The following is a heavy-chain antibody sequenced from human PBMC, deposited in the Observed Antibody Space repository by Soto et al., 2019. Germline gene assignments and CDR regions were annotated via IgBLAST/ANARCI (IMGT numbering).Heavy chain of an antibody. J-gene: IGHJ4*02. D-gene: IGHD3-10*01. CDR3: ARDGQTYGQGDY. V-gene: IGHV3-11*06. CDR2: ISSSISYT. CDR1: GFSLSDYS. Sequence: QVQLVESGGGLVKPGGSLTLSCAASGFSLSDYSMSWIRQAPGKGLEWVSYISSSISYTDYADSVKGRFTASRDNAKNSVFLHLNSLRAEDTSVYYCARDGQTYGQGDYWGQGTLVTVS.